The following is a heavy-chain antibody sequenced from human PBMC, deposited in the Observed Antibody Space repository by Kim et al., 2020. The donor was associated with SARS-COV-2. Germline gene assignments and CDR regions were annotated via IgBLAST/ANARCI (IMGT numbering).Heavy chain of an antibody. V-gene: IGHV5-51*01. CDR3: ARCGYSSSSECDY. J-gene: IGHJ4*02. D-gene: IGHD6-6*01. Sequence: SGPSLQGQVTISADKSISTAYLRWSSLKASDTAMYYCARCGYSSSSECDYWGQGTLVTVSS.